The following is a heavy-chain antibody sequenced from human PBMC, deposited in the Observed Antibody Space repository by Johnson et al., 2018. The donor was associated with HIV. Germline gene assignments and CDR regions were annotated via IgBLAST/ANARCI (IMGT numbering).Heavy chain of an antibody. Sequence: QVQLMESGGNVVQPGRSLRLSCAASGFTFSSYAMHWVRQAPGKGLEWVALISYDGSNKYYEDSVKGRFTISRDNSKSTLILQMNGLREEDTAIYYCARELRGPDAFDIWGQGTMVTVSS. J-gene: IGHJ3*02. CDR2: ISYDGSNK. CDR1: GFTFSSYA. CDR3: ARELRGPDAFDI. V-gene: IGHV3-30*04.